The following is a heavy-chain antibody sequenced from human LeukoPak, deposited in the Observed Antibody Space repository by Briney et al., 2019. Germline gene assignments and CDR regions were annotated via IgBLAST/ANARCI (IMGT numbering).Heavy chain of an antibody. CDR2: ISSSSSFI. CDR1: GFTFSSHS. Sequence: GGSLRLPCAASGFTFSSHSMNWVRQAPGKGLEWVSSISSSSSFISYADSVKGRFTISRDNSRNTLHLQMSSLRVEDTAVYYCVKDSSSGSYFDYWGQGTLVTVSS. V-gene: IGHV3-21*01. CDR3: VKDSSSGSYFDY. D-gene: IGHD3-10*01. J-gene: IGHJ4*02.